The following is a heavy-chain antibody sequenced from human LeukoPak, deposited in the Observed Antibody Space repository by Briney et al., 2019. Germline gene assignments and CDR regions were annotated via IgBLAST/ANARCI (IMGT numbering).Heavy chain of an antibody. CDR2: IKTDGSEK. J-gene: IGHJ1*01. D-gene: IGHD3-22*01. CDR3: ATYSSLNRREFQY. V-gene: IGHV3-7*01. Sequence: GGSLRLSCEGSGFTFSNYWMGWVRQVPGKGLQWVANIKTDGSEKYYVDSVKGRFTISRDNAKNSLYLQMNSLRAEDTAVYYCATYSSLNRREFQYWGQGTLLTVSS. CDR1: GFTFSNYW.